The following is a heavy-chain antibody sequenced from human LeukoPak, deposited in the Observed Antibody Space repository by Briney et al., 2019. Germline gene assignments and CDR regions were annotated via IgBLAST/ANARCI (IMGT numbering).Heavy chain of an antibody. J-gene: IGHJ4*02. V-gene: IGHV3-23*01. D-gene: IGHD1-26*01. Sequence: PGGSLRLSCAASGFTFSSYGMSWVRQAPGKGLEWVSFISGSAGSTYCADSVKGRFTISRDQSKNTLYLQMNSLRAEDTAIYYCAKGMGSSGSYFGDYWGQGTLVTVSS. CDR3: AKGMGSSGSYFGDY. CDR2: ISGSAGST. CDR1: GFTFSSYG.